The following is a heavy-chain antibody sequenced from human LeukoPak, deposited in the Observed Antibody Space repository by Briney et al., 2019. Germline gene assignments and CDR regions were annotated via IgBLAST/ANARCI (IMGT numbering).Heavy chain of an antibody. CDR2: IRQDGSGV. J-gene: IGHJ4*02. CDR1: GFTFSSNS. V-gene: IGHV3-7*01. Sequence: PGGSLRLSCVASGFTFSSNSMAWVRQAPGKGLEWVANIRQDGSGVEYLESVKDRFTISRDNAKNSLYLQMNSLRAEDTAVYYCARGGIAAAGTSYWGQGTLVTVSS. D-gene: IGHD6-13*01. CDR3: ARGGIAAAGTSY.